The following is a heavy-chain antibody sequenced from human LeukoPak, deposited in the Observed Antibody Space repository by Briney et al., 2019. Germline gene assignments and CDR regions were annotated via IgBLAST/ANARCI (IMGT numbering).Heavy chain of an antibody. J-gene: IGHJ4*02. D-gene: IGHD2-21*02. CDR3: ARPRGDENCFDY. Sequence: SVKVSCKASGYTFTSYGINWVRQAPGQGLEWMGGIIPIFGTANYAQKFQGRVTITTDESTSTAYMELSSLRSEDTAVYYCARPRGDENCFDYWGQGTLVTVSS. V-gene: IGHV1-69*05. CDR2: IIPIFGTA. CDR1: GYTFTSYG.